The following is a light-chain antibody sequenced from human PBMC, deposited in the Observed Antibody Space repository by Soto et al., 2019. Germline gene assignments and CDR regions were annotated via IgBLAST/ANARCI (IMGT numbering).Light chain of an antibody. CDR3: LLFYDGVAV. J-gene: IGLJ7*01. CDR1: TGDVTNGRW. Sequence: QTVVTQEPSLTVSPGGTVTLTCGSSTGDVTNGRWPYWYQQRPGQVPRTLIHDTSNKHSWTPARFSGSLLGGKAALTLSGAQPEDEAAYYCLLFYDGVAVFGGGTQLTVL. V-gene: IGLV7-46*01. CDR2: DTS.